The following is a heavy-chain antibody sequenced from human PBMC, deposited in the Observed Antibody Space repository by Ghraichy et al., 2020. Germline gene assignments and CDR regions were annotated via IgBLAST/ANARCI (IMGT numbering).Heavy chain of an antibody. CDR1: GGSFSGYY. CDR2: INHSGST. CDR3: ARVPLNHAYYYYAMDV. V-gene: IGHV4-34*01. J-gene: IGHJ6*02. Sequence: EALNISCTVYGGSFSGYYWSWIRQPPGKGLEWIGEINHSGSTNYNPSLKSRVTISVDTSKNQFSLNLSSVTAADTAVYYCARVPLNHAYYYYAMDVWAKGPRSPSP.